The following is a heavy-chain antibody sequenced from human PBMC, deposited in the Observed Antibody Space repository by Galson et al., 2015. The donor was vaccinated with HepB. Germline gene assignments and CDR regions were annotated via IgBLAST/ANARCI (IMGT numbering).Heavy chain of an antibody. CDR2: ISAYNGNT. V-gene: IGHV1-18*01. CDR1: GYTFTTYG. D-gene: IGHD2-2*01. CDR3: ARDPRKRRYQLLEMYYYYYVRDV. Sequence: QSGAEVKKPGASVKVSCKASGYTFTTYGISWVRQAPGQGLEWMGWISAYNGNTNYAQKLQGRVTMTTDTSTSTAYMELRSLRSDDTAVYYCARDPRKRRYQLLEMYYYYYVRDVWGQGTTVTVSS. J-gene: IGHJ6*02.